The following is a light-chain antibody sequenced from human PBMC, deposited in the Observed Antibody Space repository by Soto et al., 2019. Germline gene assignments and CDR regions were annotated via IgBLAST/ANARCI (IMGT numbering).Light chain of an antibody. CDR1: KSVSSSY. J-gene: IGKJ1*01. Sequence: EIVLTQSPGTLSLSPGERTTLSCRASKSVSSSYLAWYQQKPGQAPRLLIYGASSRATGIPDRFSGSGSGTDFTLTISRLEPEDFAVYYCQQYGSFPKTFGQGTKVEIK. CDR3: QQYGSFPKT. V-gene: IGKV3-20*01. CDR2: GAS.